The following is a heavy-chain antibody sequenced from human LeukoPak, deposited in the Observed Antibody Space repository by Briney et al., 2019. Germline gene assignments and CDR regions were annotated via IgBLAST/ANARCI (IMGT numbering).Heavy chain of an antibody. Sequence: QSGGSLRLSCTASGFTFGDYAMSWVRQAPGKGLEWVGFIRSKAYGVTTEYAASVKGRFTISRDDSKSIAYLQMNSLKTEDTAVYYCTRDVGSKGRWLQFRYYYYYMDVWGKGTTVTISS. CDR2: IRSKAYGVTT. J-gene: IGHJ6*03. D-gene: IGHD5-24*01. CDR1: GFTFGDYA. CDR3: TRDVGSKGRWLQFRYYYYYMDV. V-gene: IGHV3-49*04.